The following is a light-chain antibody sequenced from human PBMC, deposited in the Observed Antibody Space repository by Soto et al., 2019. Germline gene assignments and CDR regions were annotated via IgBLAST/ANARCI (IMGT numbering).Light chain of an antibody. Sequence: EIVMTQSPATLSVFPGERVTLSCRASQSVSSNLAWFQHKPGQAPRLLIYGASSRATGIPDRFSGSGSGTDFTLTISRLEPEDFAVYHCQQYSSSPLTFGGGTKVDI. J-gene: IGKJ4*01. CDR3: QQYSSSPLT. V-gene: IGKV3-20*01. CDR2: GAS. CDR1: QSVSSN.